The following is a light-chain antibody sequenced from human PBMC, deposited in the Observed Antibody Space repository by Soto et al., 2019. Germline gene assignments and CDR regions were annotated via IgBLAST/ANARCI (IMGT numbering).Light chain of an antibody. CDR3: HHYGNSPFT. V-gene: IGKV3-20*01. J-gene: IGKJ3*01. CDR2: GAS. CDR1: QSLSASY. Sequence: EIVLTQSPGTLSLSPGERATLSCRASQSLSASYLVWYQQKAGQAPRLLIYGASRRATGIPDRFSGSGSGTEFTLTITSLEPEDFAVYYCHHYGNSPFTFGPGTTVDIK.